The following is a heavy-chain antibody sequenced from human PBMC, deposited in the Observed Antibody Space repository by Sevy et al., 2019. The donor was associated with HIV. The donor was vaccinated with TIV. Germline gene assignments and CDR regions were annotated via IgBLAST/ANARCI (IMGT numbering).Heavy chain of an antibody. CDR1: GGSISSYY. V-gene: IGHV4-59*01. J-gene: IGHJ4*02. CDR3: ARDSSPPLGYCSSTSCSGHFDY. D-gene: IGHD2-2*01. CDR2: IYYSGST. Sequence: SETLSLTCTVSGGSISSYYWSWIRQPPGKGLEWIGYIYYSGSTNYNPSLKSRVTISVDTSKNQFSLKLSSVTAADTAVYYCARDSSPPLGYCSSTSCSGHFDYWGQGTLVTVSS.